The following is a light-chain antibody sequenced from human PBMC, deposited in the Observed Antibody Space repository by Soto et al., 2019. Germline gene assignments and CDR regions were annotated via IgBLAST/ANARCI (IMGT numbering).Light chain of an antibody. CDR3: QQHTNWPRT. Sequence: EIVMTQSPATLSVSPGEGATLSCRASQSVSSNLAWYQQKPGQAPRLLIYGATTRATGIPGRFSGSGSGTEFTRTISSLQSEDFAVYYCQQHTNWPRTFGQGTKVDIK. CDR2: GAT. CDR1: QSVSSN. V-gene: IGKV3-15*01. J-gene: IGKJ1*01.